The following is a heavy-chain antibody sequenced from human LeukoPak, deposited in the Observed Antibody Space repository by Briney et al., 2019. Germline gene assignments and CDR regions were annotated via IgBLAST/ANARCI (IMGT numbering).Heavy chain of an antibody. V-gene: IGHV4-4*02. Sequence: TSETLSLTCAVSGGSISSSNWWSWVRQPPGKGLEWIGEIYHSGCTNYNPSLKSRVTISVDKSKNQFSLKLSSVTAADTAVYYCARVSSGATTVDYWGQGTLVTVSS. CDR3: ARVSSGATTVDY. CDR1: GGSISSSNW. J-gene: IGHJ4*02. CDR2: IYHSGCT. D-gene: IGHD1-26*01.